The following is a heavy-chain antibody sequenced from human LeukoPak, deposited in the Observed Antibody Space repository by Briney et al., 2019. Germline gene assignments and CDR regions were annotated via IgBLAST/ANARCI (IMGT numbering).Heavy chain of an antibody. D-gene: IGHD2-15*01. CDR1: GFTLRTYG. CDR3: AKVIGGSSAWYARGFDY. V-gene: IGHV3-30*02. J-gene: IGHJ4*02. CDR2: IRNDESNK. Sequence: GGSLRLSCGASGFTLRTYGMHWVRQAPGKGLEWVAFIRNDESNKYYADSVKGRFTISRGNSKNTLYLQMNSLRAEDTAVYFCAKVIGGSSAWYARGFDYWGQGTLVTVSS.